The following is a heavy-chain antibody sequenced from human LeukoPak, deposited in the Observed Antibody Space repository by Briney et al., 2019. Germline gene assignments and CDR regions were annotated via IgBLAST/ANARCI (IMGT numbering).Heavy chain of an antibody. CDR3: ARDSFGSQGDY. V-gene: IGHV3-21*01. Sequence: GGSLRLSCAASGFTFSNYAMKWVRQAPGKGLEWVSVIDSSSSSSNIHYADSVKGRFTISRDNAKNSLYLQMNSLRAEDTAVYYCARDSFGSQGDYWGQGTLVTVSS. CDR2: IDSSSSSSNI. CDR1: GFTFSNYA. J-gene: IGHJ4*02. D-gene: IGHD1-26*01.